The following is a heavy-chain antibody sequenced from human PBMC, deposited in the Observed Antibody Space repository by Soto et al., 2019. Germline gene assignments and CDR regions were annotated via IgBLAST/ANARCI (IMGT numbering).Heavy chain of an antibody. J-gene: IGHJ3*02. V-gene: IGHV1-46*01. D-gene: IGHD5-18*01. CDR2: INPSGGST. Sequence: ASVKVSCKASGYTFTSYYMHWVRQAPGQGLEWMGIINPSGGSTSYAQKFQGRVTMTRDTSTSTVYMELSSLRSEDTAVYYCASLHGRYSYGSGAFDIWGQGTMVTVSS. CDR3: ASLHGRYSYGSGAFDI. CDR1: GYTFTSYY.